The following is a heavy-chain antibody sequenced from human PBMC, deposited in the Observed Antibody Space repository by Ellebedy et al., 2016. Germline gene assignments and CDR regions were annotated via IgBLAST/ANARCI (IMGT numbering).Heavy chain of an antibody. CDR2: IYISGKT. Sequence: SETLSLTXSVSGDSIGNTYYLWGWIRQAPGKALEWIGRIYISGKTDYNPSLESRVTISVDTSRNEFSLKVTSVTAADTAVYSCARGARRDGYLVGFDYWGQGILVIVSS. J-gene: IGHJ4*02. D-gene: IGHD5-24*01. CDR1: GDSIGNTYYL. V-gene: IGHV4-39*07. CDR3: ARGARRDGYLVGFDY.